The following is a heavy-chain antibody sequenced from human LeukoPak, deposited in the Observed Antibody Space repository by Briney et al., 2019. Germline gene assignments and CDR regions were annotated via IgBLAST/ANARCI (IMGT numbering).Heavy chain of an antibody. CDR1: GFTFSTHW. V-gene: IGHV3-7*03. D-gene: IGHD3-3*01. J-gene: IGHJ2*01. CDR2: IKQDGSEK. Sequence: GGSLRLSCAASGFTFSTHWMNWVRQAPGKGLEWVANIKQDGSEKYYVDSVKGRFTLSRDSAKNSLYLQMSSLRAEDTAVYYCARAEWSNWYFDLWGRGTLVTVSS. CDR3: ARAEWSNWYFDL.